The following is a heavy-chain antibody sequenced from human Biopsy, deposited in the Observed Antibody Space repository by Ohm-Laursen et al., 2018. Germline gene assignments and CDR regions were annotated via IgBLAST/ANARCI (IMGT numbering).Heavy chain of an antibody. CDR2: FYYDGIT. D-gene: IGHD5-12*01. CDR3: ARVAGGYAYYYGMDV. Sequence: SDTLSLTCAVSGYSVTNDYYWGCIRQPPGKGLEWIGNFYYDGITYYNPSLKSRVVMSVDTSKNQFPRMLSFVTAADTAVYYCARVAGGYAYYYGMDVWGQGTTVTVSS. V-gene: IGHV4-38-2*01. CDR1: GYSVTNDYY. J-gene: IGHJ6*02.